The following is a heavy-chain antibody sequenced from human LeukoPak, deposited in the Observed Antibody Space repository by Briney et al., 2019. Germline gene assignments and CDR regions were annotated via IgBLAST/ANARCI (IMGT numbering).Heavy chain of an antibody. J-gene: IGHJ5*02. D-gene: IGHD2-2*02. V-gene: IGHV1-3*01. CDR3: ARVGGDCSSTSCYSGFDP. CDR2: INAGNGNT. CDR1: GYTFTSYA. Sequence: ASVKVSCKASGYTFTSYAMHWVRQAPGQRLEWMGWINAGNGNTKYSQKFQGRVTITRDTSASTAYMELSSLRSEDTAVYYCARVGGDCSSTSCYSGFDPWGQGTLVTVSS.